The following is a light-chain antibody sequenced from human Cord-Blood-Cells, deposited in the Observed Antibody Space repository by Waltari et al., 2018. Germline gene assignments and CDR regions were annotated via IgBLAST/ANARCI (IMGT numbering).Light chain of an antibody. V-gene: IGLV1-44*01. CDR1: SSNIGRNP. CDR3: AAWDDSLNGVV. J-gene: IGLJ2*01. CDR2: SNN. Sequence: QSVLTQPPSASGTPGQRVTISCSGSSSNIGRNPVNWYQQLPGPAPKLLCYSNNQRPAGVPDRFAGSKSGTSASLAISGLQSEDESDYYCAAWDDSLNGVVFGGGTKLTVL.